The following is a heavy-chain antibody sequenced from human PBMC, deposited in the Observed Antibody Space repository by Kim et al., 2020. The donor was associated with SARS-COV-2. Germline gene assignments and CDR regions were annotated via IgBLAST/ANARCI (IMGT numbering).Heavy chain of an antibody. Sequence: SETLSLTCTVSGGSISSSSYYWGWIRQPPGKGLEWIGSIYYSGSTYYNPSLKSRVTISVDTSKNQFSLKLSSVTAADTVVYYCARRGSGSYYSYNWFDPWGQGTLVTVSS. CDR1: GGSISSSSYY. J-gene: IGHJ5*02. CDR3: ARRGSGSYYSYNWFDP. D-gene: IGHD3-10*01. V-gene: IGHV4-39*01. CDR2: IYYSGST.